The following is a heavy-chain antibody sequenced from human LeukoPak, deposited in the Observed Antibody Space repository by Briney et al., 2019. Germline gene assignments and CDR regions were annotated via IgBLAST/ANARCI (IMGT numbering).Heavy chain of an antibody. J-gene: IGHJ5*02. Sequence: GGSLRLSCAASGFTFSSYAMSWVRQPPGKGLVWVSSIKNDGSGTWYADSVQGRFTISRDDAKNTLYLQMNSLRGDDTAVYYCARAGGPSAGYNWFDPWGQGTLVTVSS. V-gene: IGHV3-74*01. CDR2: IKNDGSGT. CDR1: GFTFSSYA. CDR3: ARAGGPSAGYNWFDP. D-gene: IGHD6-13*01.